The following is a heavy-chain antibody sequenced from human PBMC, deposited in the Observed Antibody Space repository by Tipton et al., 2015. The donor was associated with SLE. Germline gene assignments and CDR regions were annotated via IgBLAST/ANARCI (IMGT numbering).Heavy chain of an antibody. CDR1: GGSISSSSYY. CDR3: AAPAVAGTRESYYYGMDV. J-gene: IGHJ6*02. CDR2: IYYSGST. D-gene: IGHD6-19*01. V-gene: IGHV4-39*01. Sequence: TLSLTCTVSGGSISSSSYYWGWIRQPPGKGLEWIGSIYYSGSTYYNPSLKSRVTISVDTSKNQFSLKLSSVTAADTAVYYCAAPAVAGTRESYYYGMDVWGQETTVTVSS.